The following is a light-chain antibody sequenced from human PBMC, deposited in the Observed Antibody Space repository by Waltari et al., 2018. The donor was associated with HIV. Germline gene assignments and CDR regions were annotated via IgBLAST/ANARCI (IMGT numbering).Light chain of an antibody. J-gene: IGLJ3*02. CDR3: QLWDSSSDHPV. V-gene: IGLV3-21*04. Sequence: SYVLTQPPSVSVAPGKTARITCGGNNIGSKSVHWYQQKPGQAPVLVIYYDCYRPSGIPERFSGANSGSTATLTISRGEAGDEADYYCQLWDSSSDHPVFGGGTKLTVL. CDR1: NIGSKS. CDR2: YDC.